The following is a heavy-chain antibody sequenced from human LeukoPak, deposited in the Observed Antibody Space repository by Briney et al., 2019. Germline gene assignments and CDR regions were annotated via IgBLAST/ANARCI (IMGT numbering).Heavy chain of an antibody. CDR2: ISSNSRDI. CDR3: ARDDRDISSYRFDY. Sequence: TGGSLRLSCAASEFTFNTYSMNWVRQAPGKGLEWVSSISSNSRDIYYADSVKGRFTISRDNAKNSLHLQMNSLRAEDTAVYYCARDDRDISSYRFDYWGHGILVTVSS. CDR1: EFTFNTYS. V-gene: IGHV3-21*01. D-gene: IGHD6-6*01. J-gene: IGHJ4*01.